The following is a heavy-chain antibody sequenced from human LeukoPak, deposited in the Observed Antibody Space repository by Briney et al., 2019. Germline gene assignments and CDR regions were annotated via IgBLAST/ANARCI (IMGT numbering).Heavy chain of an antibody. Sequence: GGPLRLSCAASGFTFSSFAMHRVRQAPGKGLEYLSAIYSDGSRTYYADSVKGRFTISRDNSKNTLYFEMSSLRVEDTAVYYCVKSPGSGWPVWGQGTLLTVSS. CDR1: GFTFSSFA. V-gene: IGHV3-64D*06. J-gene: IGHJ4*02. CDR2: IYSDGSRT. D-gene: IGHD6-19*01. CDR3: VKSPGSGWPV.